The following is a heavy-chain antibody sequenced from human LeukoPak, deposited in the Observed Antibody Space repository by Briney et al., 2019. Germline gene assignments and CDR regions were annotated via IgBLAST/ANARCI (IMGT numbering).Heavy chain of an antibody. CDR2: IYSDGSNT. CDR1: GLTFSRYW. D-gene: IGHD5-24*01. J-gene: IGHJ5*02. V-gene: IGHV3-74*01. Sequence: GGSLRLSCAASGLTFSRYWMHWVRQASGEGPGLVSSIYSDGSNTSYADSVKGRFTISRDNAKNTLYLQMNSLRAEDTAVYYCVREWNGYLPPWGQGTLVTVSS. CDR3: VREWNGYLPP.